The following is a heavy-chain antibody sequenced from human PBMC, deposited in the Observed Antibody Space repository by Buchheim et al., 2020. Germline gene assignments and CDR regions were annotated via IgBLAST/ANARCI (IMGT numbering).Heavy chain of an antibody. V-gene: IGHV4-61*02. Sequence: QVQLQESGPGLVKPSQTVSLTCTVSGASVGSSRYYWNWIRQPAGKGLEWIGQISASGSTDYNPSLNHRVTISIDTSMSQFSLNLRSVTAADTAVYYCARETPSSSGYYPMDSWGQGSL. J-gene: IGHJ4*02. D-gene: IGHD3-22*01. CDR3: ARETPSSSGYYPMDS. CDR2: ISASGST. CDR1: GASVGSSRYY.